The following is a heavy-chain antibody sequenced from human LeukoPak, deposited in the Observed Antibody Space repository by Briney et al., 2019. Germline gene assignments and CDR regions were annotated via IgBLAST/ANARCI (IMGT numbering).Heavy chain of an antibody. V-gene: IGHV3-23*01. CDR3: AKDKRFGELGVY. J-gene: IGHJ4*02. CDR1: GFTFSSYS. D-gene: IGHD3-10*01. Sequence: GGSLRLSCAASGFTFSSYSMNWVRQAPGKGLEWVSAISGSGGSTYYADSVKGRFTISRDNSKNTLYLQMNSLRAEDTAVYYCAKDKRFGELGVYWGQGTLVTVSS. CDR2: ISGSGGST.